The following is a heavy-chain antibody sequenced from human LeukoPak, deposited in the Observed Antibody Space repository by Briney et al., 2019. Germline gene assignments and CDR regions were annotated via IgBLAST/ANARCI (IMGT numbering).Heavy chain of an antibody. Sequence: GGSLSLSCAASGFTFSSYSMNWVRQAPGKGLEWVSYISSSSSTIYYADSVTGRFTISRDNAKNSLCLQMNSLRDEDTAVYYCARAGGSRSYYKGVYFDYWGQGTLVTVSS. CDR1: GFTFSSYS. V-gene: IGHV3-48*02. J-gene: IGHJ4*02. D-gene: IGHD3-10*01. CDR3: ARAGGSRSYYKGVYFDY. CDR2: ISSSSSTI.